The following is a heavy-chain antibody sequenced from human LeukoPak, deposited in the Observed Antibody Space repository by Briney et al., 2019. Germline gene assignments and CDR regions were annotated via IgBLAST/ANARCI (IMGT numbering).Heavy chain of an antibody. J-gene: IGHJ5*02. Sequence: SQILSLTCAISGDSVSSNSVTWNWIRQSPSRGLEWLDRTYYRSTWYNDYAVSVRGRITVNPDTSKNQFSLHLNSVTPEDTAVYYCARRLTQYDCFDPWGQGILVTVSS. CDR1: GDSVSSNSVT. CDR3: ARRLTQYDCFDP. V-gene: IGHV6-1*01. CDR2: TYYRSTWYN. D-gene: IGHD2-21*02.